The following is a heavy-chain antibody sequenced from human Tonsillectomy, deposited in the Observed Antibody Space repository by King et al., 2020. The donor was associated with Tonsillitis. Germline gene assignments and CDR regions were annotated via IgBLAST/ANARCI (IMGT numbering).Heavy chain of an antibody. V-gene: IGHV3-30*19. CDR2: ISFDGSRK. CDR3: ARERLYSSAWGIDS. D-gene: IGHD6-19*01. CDR1: GFTFSDYG. J-gene: IGHJ4*02. Sequence: VQLVESGGGVVQPGRSLRLSCVASGFTFSDYGVHWVRQAPGKGLEWVAVISFDGSRKHYLDSVGGRFTISRDNSKSTLYLQMNSLRVEDTAVYYCARERLYSSAWGIDSWGQGTLVTVSS.